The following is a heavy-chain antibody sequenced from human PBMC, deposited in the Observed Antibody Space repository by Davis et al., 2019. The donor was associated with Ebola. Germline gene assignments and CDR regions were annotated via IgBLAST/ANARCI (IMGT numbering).Heavy chain of an antibody. V-gene: IGHV4-61*08. D-gene: IGHD3-10*01. Sequence: GSLRLSCTVSGGSISSGDYYWSWIRQPPGKGLEWIGYIYYSGSTNYNPSLKSRVTISVDTSKNQFSLKLSSVTAADTAVYYCATSSLWFGEGLDVWGQGTTVTVSS. J-gene: IGHJ6*02. CDR3: ATSSLWFGEGLDV. CDR1: GGSISSGDYY. CDR2: IYYSGST.